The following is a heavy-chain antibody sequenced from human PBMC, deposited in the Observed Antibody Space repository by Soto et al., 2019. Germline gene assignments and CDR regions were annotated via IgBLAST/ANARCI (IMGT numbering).Heavy chain of an antibody. CDR2: INPNSGDS. V-gene: IGHV1-2*02. D-gene: IGHD5-18*01. Sequence: QEHLVQSGSEVKNPGASVRISCKASGYTFIGYYLFWVRQAPGQGLEWMGWINPNSGDSGSAQRFQGRVSMTRDTSLTTAYMELSRLTFDDTGLYYCARDGPMPYTCGPIGSWGQGTLVTVSS. J-gene: IGHJ4*02. CDR3: ARDGPMPYTCGPIGS. CDR1: GYTFIGYY.